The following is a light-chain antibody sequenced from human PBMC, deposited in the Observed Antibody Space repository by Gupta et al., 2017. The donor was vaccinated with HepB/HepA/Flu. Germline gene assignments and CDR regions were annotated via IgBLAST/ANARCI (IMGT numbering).Light chain of an antibody. CDR2: GNN. J-gene: IGLJ1*01. V-gene: IGLV1-40*01. CDR1: SSNIGAGNH. Sequence: QSVLTQPPSVSGAPGQTITISCTGSSSNIGAGNHVHWYQQLPGAAPKVLIYGNNSRPSEVPDRFSGSTSATSASLAITGLQAEDEADYYCQSFDNSLRGTVFGGGTKVAVL. CDR3: QSFDNSLRGTV.